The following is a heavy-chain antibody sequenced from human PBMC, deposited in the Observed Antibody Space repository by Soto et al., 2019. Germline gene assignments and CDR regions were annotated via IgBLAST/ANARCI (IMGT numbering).Heavy chain of an antibody. CDR2: ISSNGGST. CDR1: GFTFSSYA. CDR3: AKSPPDYGYNWFDP. V-gene: IGHV3-64*01. D-gene: IGHD4-17*01. Sequence: PGGSLRLSCAASGFTFSSYAMHWVRQAPGKGLEYVSAISSNGGSTYYANSVKGRFTISRDNSKNTLYLQMGSLRSEDTAVYYCAKSPPDYGYNWFDPWGQGTLVTVSS. J-gene: IGHJ5*02.